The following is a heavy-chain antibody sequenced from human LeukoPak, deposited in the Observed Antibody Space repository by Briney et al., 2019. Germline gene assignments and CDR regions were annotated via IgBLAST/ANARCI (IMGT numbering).Heavy chain of an antibody. Sequence: GGSLRLSCAASGFTFSSYAMGWVRQAPGKGLEWVSAISGSGGSTYYADSVKGRFTISRDNSKNTLYLQMNSLRAEDTAVYYCAKAFSGVTTFYWGQGTLVTVSS. V-gene: IGHV3-23*01. CDR2: ISGSGGST. CDR1: GFTFSSYA. CDR3: AKAFSGVTTFY. J-gene: IGHJ4*02. D-gene: IGHD4-17*01.